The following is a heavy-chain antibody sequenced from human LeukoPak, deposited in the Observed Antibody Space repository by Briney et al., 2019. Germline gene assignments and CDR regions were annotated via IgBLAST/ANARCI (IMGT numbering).Heavy chain of an antibody. CDR3: AKGGYYDSSGLNWFDP. D-gene: IGHD3-22*01. Sequence: GGSLRLSCAASGFTFDDYAMHWVRQAQGKGLGWVSGISWNSGSIGYADSVKGRFTISRDNAKNSLYLQMNSLRAEDTALYYCAKGGYYDSSGLNWFDPWGQGTLVTVSS. V-gene: IGHV3-9*01. CDR2: ISWNSGSI. CDR1: GFTFDDYA. J-gene: IGHJ5*02.